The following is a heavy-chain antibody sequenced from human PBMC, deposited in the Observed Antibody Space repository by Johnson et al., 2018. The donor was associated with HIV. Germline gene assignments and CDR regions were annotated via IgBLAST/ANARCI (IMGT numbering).Heavy chain of an antibody. V-gene: IGHV3-20*04. CDR2: INWNGGTT. Sequence: VQLVESGGGVVRPWGSLRLSCAASGFTFEDHDMSWVRQVPGKGLEWVSGINWNGGTTGYADSVKGRFSISRDNAKKSLYLQMNSLRAEDTALYYCATRGFYCTDGVCHGVVDFWGQGTVVSVSS. CDR3: ATRGFYCTDGVCHGVVDF. D-gene: IGHD2-8*01. CDR1: GFTFEDHD. J-gene: IGHJ3*01.